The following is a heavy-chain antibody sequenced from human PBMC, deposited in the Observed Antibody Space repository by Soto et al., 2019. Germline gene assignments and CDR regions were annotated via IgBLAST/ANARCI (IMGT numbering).Heavy chain of an antibody. D-gene: IGHD3-3*01. CDR2: ISWNSGSI. J-gene: IGHJ3*02. CDR3: AKASDYDFWSALLREDAFDI. CDR1: GFTFDDYA. Sequence: GGSLRLSCAASGFTFDDYAMHWVRQAPGKGLEWVSGISWNSGSIGYADSVKGRFTISRDNAKNSLYLQMNSLRAEDTALYYCAKASDYDFWSALLREDAFDIWGQGTMVTVSS. V-gene: IGHV3-9*01.